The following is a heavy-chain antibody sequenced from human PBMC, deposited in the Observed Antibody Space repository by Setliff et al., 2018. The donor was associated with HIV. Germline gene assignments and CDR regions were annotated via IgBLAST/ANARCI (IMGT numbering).Heavy chain of an antibody. J-gene: IGHJ3*02. Sequence: SETLSLTCTVSGGSISSGGYYWSWIRQPPGKGLEWIGYIYTSGSTNYNPSLKSRVTISVDTSKNQFSLKLSSVTAADTAVYYCARRVTGTTPRNAFDIWGQGTMVTVSS. CDR1: GGSISSGGYY. CDR2: IYTSGST. CDR3: ARRVTGTTPRNAFDI. V-gene: IGHV4-61*08. D-gene: IGHD1-7*01.